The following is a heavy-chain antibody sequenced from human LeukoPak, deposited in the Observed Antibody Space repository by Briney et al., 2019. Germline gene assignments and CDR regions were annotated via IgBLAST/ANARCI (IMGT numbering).Heavy chain of an antibody. J-gene: IGHJ4*02. CDR3: ARDLRDDVLLWFGEFDY. CDR2: ISYDGSNK. CDR1: GFTFSSYA. Sequence: GRSLRLSCAASGFTFSSYAMHWVRQAPGKGLEWVAVISYDGSNKYYADSVKGRFTISRDNSENTLYLQMNSLRAEDTAVYYCARDLRDDVLLWFGEFDYWGQGTLVTVSS. D-gene: IGHD3-10*01. V-gene: IGHV3-30-3*01.